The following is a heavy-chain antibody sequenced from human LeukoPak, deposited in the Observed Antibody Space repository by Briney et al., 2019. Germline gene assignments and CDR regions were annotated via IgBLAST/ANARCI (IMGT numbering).Heavy chain of an antibody. CDR2: IYPGDSDT. CDR3: ARVGTSRAAAGINWFDP. V-gene: IGHV5-51*01. Sequence: GESLKISCKGSGYSFTSYWIGWVRQMPGKGLEWMVIIYPGDSDTRYSPSFQGQVTISADKSISTAYLQWSSLKASDTAMYYCARVGTSRAAAGINWFDPWGQGTLVTVSS. D-gene: IGHD6-13*01. CDR1: GYSFTSYW. J-gene: IGHJ5*02.